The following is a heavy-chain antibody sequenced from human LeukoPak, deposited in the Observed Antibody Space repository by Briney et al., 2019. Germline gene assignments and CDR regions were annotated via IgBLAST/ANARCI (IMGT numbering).Heavy chain of an antibody. Sequence: PGGSLRLSCAASGFAFSTYWMTWVRQAPGKGLEWVANIKRDGSLTHYVDSVKGRFTISRDNAKNSLYLQMNSLRVDASAVYYCAGDQSPQIDGIYYDAFDIWGQGTMVTVAS. D-gene: IGHD1-26*01. CDR1: GFAFSTYW. J-gene: IGHJ3*02. CDR2: IKRDGSLT. V-gene: IGHV3-7*01. CDR3: AGDQSPQIDGIYYDAFDI.